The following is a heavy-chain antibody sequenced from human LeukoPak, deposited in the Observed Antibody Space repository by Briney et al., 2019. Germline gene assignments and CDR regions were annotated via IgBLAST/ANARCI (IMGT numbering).Heavy chain of an antibody. Sequence: GGSLRLSCAASGFTFSSYAMHWVRQAPGKGLEWVAVISYDGSNKYYADSVKGRFTISRDNSKNTLYLQMNSLRAEDTAVCYCARVVAPYDILTYFDYWGQGTLVTVSS. CDR3: ARVVAPYDILTYFDY. D-gene: IGHD3-9*01. V-gene: IGHV3-30*04. CDR1: GFTFSSYA. CDR2: ISYDGSNK. J-gene: IGHJ4*02.